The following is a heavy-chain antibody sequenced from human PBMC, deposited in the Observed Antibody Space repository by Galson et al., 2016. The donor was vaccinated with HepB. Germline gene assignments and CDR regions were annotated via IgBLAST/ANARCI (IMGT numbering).Heavy chain of an antibody. Sequence: SLRLSCAASGFAFSGFAMSWVRQAPGKGLEWVSSIGGSGTYTYYADSVKGRFTISRDNSQNTLFLHMNSLRAEDTAVYYCAKERFWSGCTYFEPWGQGTLVTVSS. CDR3: AKERFWSGCTYFEP. CDR2: IGGSGTYT. V-gene: IGHV3-23*01. CDR1: GFAFSGFA. J-gene: IGHJ5*02. D-gene: IGHD3-3*01.